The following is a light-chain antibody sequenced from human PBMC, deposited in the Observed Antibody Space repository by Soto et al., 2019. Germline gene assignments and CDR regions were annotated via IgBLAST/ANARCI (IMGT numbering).Light chain of an antibody. J-gene: IGKJ1*01. CDR2: GAS. V-gene: IGKV3-15*01. CDR3: QQYNHWPET. CDR1: QSVSTS. Sequence: ETVMTQSPATLSVSPGERATLSCRASQSVSTSLAWYQQKPGLAPRLLIYGASTRATGIPARFSGSGSGTKFTLTISSLQSEDFSVYHCQQYNHWPETFGQGTKVDIK.